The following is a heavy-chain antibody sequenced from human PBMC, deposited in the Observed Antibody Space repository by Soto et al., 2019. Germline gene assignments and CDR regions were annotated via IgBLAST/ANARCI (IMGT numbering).Heavy chain of an antibody. V-gene: IGHV4-59*08. D-gene: IGHD1-1*01. CDR3: ARHYPIGNNWNYFDY. J-gene: IGHJ4*02. CDR1: DDSISSYY. Sequence: SETLSLACTVSDDSISSYYCGWIRQPPGKGLEWIGYIFYTGSTNYNPSLKSRVTISVDTSKNQFSLKLSSVTAADTAVYYCARHYPIGNNWNYFDYWGQGTLVTVSS. CDR2: IFYTGST.